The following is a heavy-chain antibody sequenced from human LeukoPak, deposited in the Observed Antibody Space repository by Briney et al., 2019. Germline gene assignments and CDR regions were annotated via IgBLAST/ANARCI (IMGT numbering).Heavy chain of an antibody. V-gene: IGHV1-46*01. D-gene: IGHD1-1*01. CDR2: INPSGGTT. CDR1: GYTFTDYY. Sequence: ASVKVSCMASGYTFTDYYVYWVRQAPGQGLEWMGVINPSGGTTSYAQKFQGRVTMTRDTSTSTVYMELSSLRSEDTAVYYCTRGGYGGPRVAFDYWGQGTLVTVSS. CDR3: TRGGYGGPRVAFDY. J-gene: IGHJ4*02.